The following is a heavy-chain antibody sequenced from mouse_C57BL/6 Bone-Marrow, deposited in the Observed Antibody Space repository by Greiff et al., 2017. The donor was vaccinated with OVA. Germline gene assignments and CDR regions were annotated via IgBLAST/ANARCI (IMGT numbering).Heavy chain of an antibody. CDR3: VRLGYSNWYFDV. CDR2: IRSKSNNYAT. D-gene: IGHD2-5*01. J-gene: IGHJ1*03. CDR1: GFSFNTYA. V-gene: IGHV10-1*01. Sequence: EVMLVESGGGLVQPKGSLKLSCAASGFSFNTYAMNWVRQAPGKGLEWVARIRSKSNNYATYYADSVKDRFTISRDDSESMLYLQMNNLKTEDTAMYYCVRLGYSNWYFDVWGTGTTVTVSS.